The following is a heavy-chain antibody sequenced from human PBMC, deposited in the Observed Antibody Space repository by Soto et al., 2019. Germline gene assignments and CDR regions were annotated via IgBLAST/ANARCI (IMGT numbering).Heavy chain of an antibody. CDR2: ISAYNGNT. Sequence: ASVKVSCKASGYTFTSYGISWVRRAPGQGLEWMGWISAYNGNTNYAQKLQGRVTMTTDTSTSTAYMELRSLRSDDTAVYYCARERYGSGSYGMDVWGQGTTVTVSS. J-gene: IGHJ6*02. CDR1: GYTFTSYG. V-gene: IGHV1-18*01. CDR3: ARERYGSGSYGMDV. D-gene: IGHD3-10*01.